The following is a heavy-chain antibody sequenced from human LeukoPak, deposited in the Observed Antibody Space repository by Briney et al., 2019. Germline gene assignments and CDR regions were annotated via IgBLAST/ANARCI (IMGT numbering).Heavy chain of an antibody. CDR3: ASRKLGNDY. J-gene: IGHJ4*02. Sequence: SETLSLTCTVSGGSISSSNYYWRWIRQPPGKGLEWIGSIYYSGSTYYNPSLKSRVTISVDTSKNQFSLKLSSVTAADTAVYYCASRKLGNDYWGQGTLVTVSS. V-gene: IGHV4-39*07. CDR1: GGSISSSNYY. CDR2: IYYSGST. D-gene: IGHD7-27*01.